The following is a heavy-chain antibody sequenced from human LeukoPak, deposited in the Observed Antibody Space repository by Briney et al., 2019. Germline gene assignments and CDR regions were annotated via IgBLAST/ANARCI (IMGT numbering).Heavy chain of an antibody. CDR3: ARDQYYYGSGSPSSYYFDY. D-gene: IGHD3-10*01. CDR1: GYTFEDYG. J-gene: IGHJ4*02. V-gene: IGHV3-20*04. CDR2: INWNGGST. Sequence: GGSLRLSCAASGYTFEDYGKRWVRQARGKGLEWVSGINWNGGSTGYADTLKGRFTISRDNAKNSLYLQMNSMRAEDTALYYCARDQYYYGSGSPSSYYFDYWGQGTLVTVSS.